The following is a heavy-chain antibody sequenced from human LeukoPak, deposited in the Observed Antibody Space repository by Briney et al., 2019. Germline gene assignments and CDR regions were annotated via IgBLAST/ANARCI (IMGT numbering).Heavy chain of an antibody. Sequence: GGSLRLSCAASGFTFSSYGMHWVRQAPGKGLEWVAFIRYDGSNKYYADSVKGRFTISRDNSKNTLYLQMNSLRAEDTVVYYCAKDRGDIVVVPAAMDVWGKGTTVTVSS. CDR1: GFTFSSYG. D-gene: IGHD2-2*01. J-gene: IGHJ6*04. V-gene: IGHV3-30*02. CDR3: AKDRGDIVVVPAAMDV. CDR2: IRYDGSNK.